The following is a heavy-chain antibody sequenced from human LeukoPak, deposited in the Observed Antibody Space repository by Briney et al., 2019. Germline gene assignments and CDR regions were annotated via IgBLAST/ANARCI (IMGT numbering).Heavy chain of an antibody. CDR2: ISGSGATT. D-gene: IGHD5-12*01. CDR3: AKGSWLRLPTDY. CDR1: GFTYSTYA. V-gene: IGHV3-23*01. Sequence: GGSLRLSCAAFGFTYSTYAMSWVRQAPGKGLEWVSAISGSGATTYYAESVTGRFTLSRDNSKNTLYLQMNSLRAEDTAVYYCAKGSWLRLPTDYWGQGTLVTVSS. J-gene: IGHJ4*02.